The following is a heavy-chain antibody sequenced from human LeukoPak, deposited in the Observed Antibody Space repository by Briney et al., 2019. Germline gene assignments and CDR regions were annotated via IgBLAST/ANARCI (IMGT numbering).Heavy chain of an antibody. V-gene: IGHV4-39*01. CDR1: GGSISSSSYY. CDR2: IYYSGST. Sequence: PSETLSLTCTVSGGSISSSSYYWGWIRQPPGKGLEWIGSIYYSGSTYYNPSLKGRVTISVDTSKNQFSLKLSSVTAADTAVYYCARLGLSIFGVAISEQVDYWGQGTLVTVSS. D-gene: IGHD3-3*01. CDR3: ARLGLSIFGVAISEQVDY. J-gene: IGHJ4*02.